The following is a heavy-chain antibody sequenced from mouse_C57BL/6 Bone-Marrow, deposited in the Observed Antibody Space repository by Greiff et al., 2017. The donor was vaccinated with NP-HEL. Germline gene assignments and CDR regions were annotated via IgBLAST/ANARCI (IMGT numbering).Heavy chain of an antibody. J-gene: IGHJ1*03. Sequence: EVHLVESGGGLVQPGGSLKLSCAASGFTFSDYGMAWVRPAPRKGPEWVAFISNLAYSIYYADPVTGRFTISRENAKNTLYLEMSSLRSEDTAMYYCARDYYGSSHWYFDVWGTGTTVTVSS. V-gene: IGHV5-15*01. CDR2: ISNLAYSI. D-gene: IGHD1-1*01. CDR1: GFTFSDYG. CDR3: ARDYYGSSHWYFDV.